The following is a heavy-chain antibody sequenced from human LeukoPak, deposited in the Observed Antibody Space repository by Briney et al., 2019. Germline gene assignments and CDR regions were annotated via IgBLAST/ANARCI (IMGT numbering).Heavy chain of an antibody. CDR2: IYPRDGST. J-gene: IGHJ4*02. Sequence: ASVKVSCKASGYSFTSNYLHWVRQAPGQGLEWMGMIYPRDGSTSYAQKFQGRVTVPRDTSTSTVHMELSGLRSEDTAVYYCARDQEAFDYWGQGALVTVSS. CDR3: ARDQEAFDY. CDR1: GYSFTSNY. V-gene: IGHV1-46*01.